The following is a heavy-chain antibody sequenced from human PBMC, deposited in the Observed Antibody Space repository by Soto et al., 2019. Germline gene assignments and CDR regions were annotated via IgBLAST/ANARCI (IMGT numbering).Heavy chain of an antibody. Sequence: SETLSLTCTVSGGSISSGGYYWSWIRQHPGKGLEWIGYIYYSGSTYYNPSLKSRVTISVDTSKNQFSLKLSSVTAADTAVYYCARYKQLSGWFDPWGQGTLVTVSS. J-gene: IGHJ5*02. CDR3: ARYKQLSGWFDP. V-gene: IGHV4-31*03. D-gene: IGHD3-10*01. CDR1: GGSISSGGYY. CDR2: IYYSGST.